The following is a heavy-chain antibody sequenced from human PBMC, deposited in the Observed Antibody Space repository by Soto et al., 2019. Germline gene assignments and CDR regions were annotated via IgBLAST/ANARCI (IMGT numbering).Heavy chain of an antibody. CDR3: AKGGVRRGLIVVVVYYFDY. V-gene: IGHV3-23*01. J-gene: IGHJ4*02. D-gene: IGHD3-22*01. CDR1: GFTFSSYA. CDR2: ISGSGGST. Sequence: GGSLRLSCAASGFTFSSYAMSWVRQAPGKGLEWVSAISGSGGSTYYADSVKGRFTISRDNSKNTLYLQMNSLRAEDTAVYYCAKGGVRRGLIVVVVYYFDYWGQGTLVTVSS.